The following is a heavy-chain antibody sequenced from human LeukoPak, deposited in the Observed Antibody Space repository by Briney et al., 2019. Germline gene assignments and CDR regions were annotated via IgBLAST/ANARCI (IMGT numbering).Heavy chain of an antibody. Sequence: PSETLSLTCTVSGASLSSGSYYWGWLRQPPGRGLEWIGYIYYSGSTNYNPSLKRRVTISVDTSKSQFSLKLSSVTAADTAVYYCARGSRGYSYGWGQGTLVTVSS. CDR2: IYYSGST. CDR3: ARGSRGYSYG. D-gene: IGHD5-18*01. CDR1: GASLSSGSYY. J-gene: IGHJ4*02. V-gene: IGHV4-61*01.